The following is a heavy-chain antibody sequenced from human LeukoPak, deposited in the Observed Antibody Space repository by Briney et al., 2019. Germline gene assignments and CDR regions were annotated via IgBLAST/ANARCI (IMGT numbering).Heavy chain of an antibody. D-gene: IGHD1-26*01. J-gene: IGHJ4*02. CDR1: GFTFSNYW. V-gene: IGHV3-7*01. Sequence: GGSLRLSCATSGFTFSNYWMSWVRRAPGKGLEWVVNIKQDGSDKYSVDSVKGRFTISRDNAKNSLYLQMNTLRAEDTAVYYCARGEGLGTTNGGYYLAYWGQGSLVIVSS. CDR3: ARGEGLGTTNGGYYLAY. CDR2: IKQDGSDK.